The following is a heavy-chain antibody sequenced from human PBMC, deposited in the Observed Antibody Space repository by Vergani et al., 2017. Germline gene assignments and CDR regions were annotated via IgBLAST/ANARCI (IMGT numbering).Heavy chain of an antibody. CDR1: GYTFTGYY. D-gene: IGHD1-7*01. CDR3: LRTITGTTEWFDP. V-gene: IGHV1-2*02. Sequence: QVQLVQSGAEVKKPGASVKVSCKASGYTFTGYYMHWVRQAPGQGLEWMEWMNPNSGGTNYAQKFQGRVTMTRDTSISTAYMELSRLRSDDTAVYYCLRTITGTTEWFDPWGQGTLVTVSS. CDR2: MNPNSGGT. J-gene: IGHJ5*02.